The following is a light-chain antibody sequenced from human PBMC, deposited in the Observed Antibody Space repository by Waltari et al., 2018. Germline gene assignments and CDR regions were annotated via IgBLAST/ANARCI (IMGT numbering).Light chain of an antibody. CDR1: SSGVGSYNL. Sequence: QSALTQPASVSGSPGQSITISCTGTSSGVGSYNLVSWYQQHPGKAPKLMIYEGSKRHSGVSQRFSGSKSGNTASLTSSGLQAEDEADDYCCSYAGSSTWVFGGGTKLTVL. CDR2: EGS. V-gene: IGLV2-23*01. CDR3: CSYAGSSTWV. J-gene: IGLJ3*02.